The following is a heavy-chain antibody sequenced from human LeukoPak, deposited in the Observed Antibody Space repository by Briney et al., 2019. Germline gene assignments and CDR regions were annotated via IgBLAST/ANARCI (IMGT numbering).Heavy chain of an antibody. D-gene: IGHD2-15*01. CDR2: TSGSGGST. V-gene: IGHV3-23*01. CDR1: GFTFSSYA. J-gene: IGHJ4*02. Sequence: GGSLRLSCAASGFTFSSYAMSWVRQAPGKGLEWVSATSGSGGSTYYADSVKGRFTISRDNSKNTLYLQMNSLRAEDTAVYYCAKDLVWYCSGGSCYSPFDYWGQGTLVTVSS. CDR3: AKDLVWYCSGGSCYSPFDY.